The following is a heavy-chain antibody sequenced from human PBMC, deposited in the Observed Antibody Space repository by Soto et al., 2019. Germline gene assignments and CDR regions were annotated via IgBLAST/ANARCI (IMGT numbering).Heavy chain of an antibody. V-gene: IGHV3-74*01. CDR1: GFTFSSYW. CDR3: AREGVYDSSGYYSPFDY. D-gene: IGHD3-22*01. CDR2: INSDGSST. Sequence: GGSLRLSCAASGFTFSSYWMHWVRQAPGKGLVWVSRINSDGSSTSYADSVKGRFTISRDNAKNTLYLQMNSLRAEDTAVYYCAREGVYDSSGYYSPFDYWGQGTLVTVSS. J-gene: IGHJ4*02.